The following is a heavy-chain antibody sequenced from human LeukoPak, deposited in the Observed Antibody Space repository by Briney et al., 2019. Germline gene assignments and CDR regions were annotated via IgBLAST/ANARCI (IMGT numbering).Heavy chain of an antibody. CDR1: GFTVSSNY. CDR3: AKDIGSLISRTLDT. D-gene: IGHD1-7*01. Sequence: GGSLRLSCAASGFTVSSNYMSWVRQAPGKGLEWVSVIYSGGSTYYADSVKGRFTISRDNSKNTLYLQMNSLRAEDTAVYYCAKDIGSLISRTLDTWGQGTLVTVSS. V-gene: IGHV3-53*01. CDR2: IYSGGST. J-gene: IGHJ4*02.